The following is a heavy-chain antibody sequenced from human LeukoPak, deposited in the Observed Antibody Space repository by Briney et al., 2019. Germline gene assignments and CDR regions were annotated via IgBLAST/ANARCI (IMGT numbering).Heavy chain of an antibody. J-gene: IGHJ4*02. CDR2: IYYSGST. Sequence: SQTLSLTCTVSGGSISSGTYYCSWVRQHPGTGLEWIGYIYYSGSTYYNPSLKSRVTISLDTSKNQFSLKLSSVTAADTAVYYCATDRDGGPGTFFDYWGQGTLVTVSS. CDR1: GGSISSGTYY. CDR3: ATDRDGGPGTFFDY. V-gene: IGHV4-31*03. D-gene: IGHD1-14*01.